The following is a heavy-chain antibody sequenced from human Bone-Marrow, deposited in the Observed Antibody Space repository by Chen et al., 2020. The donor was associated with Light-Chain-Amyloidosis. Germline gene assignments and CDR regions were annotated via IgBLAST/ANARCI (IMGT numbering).Heavy chain of an antibody. J-gene: IGHJ4*02. Sequence: GSRYTFPNYWIGWVRQMPGKGLEWMGVIYPDDSDARYSPSFEGQVTISADKSITTAYLQWRSLKASDTAMYYCARRRDGYNFDYWGQGTLVTVSS. CDR1: RYTFPNYW. D-gene: IGHD5-12*01. V-gene: IGHV5-51*01. CDR2: IYPDDSDA. CDR3: ARRRDGYNFDY.